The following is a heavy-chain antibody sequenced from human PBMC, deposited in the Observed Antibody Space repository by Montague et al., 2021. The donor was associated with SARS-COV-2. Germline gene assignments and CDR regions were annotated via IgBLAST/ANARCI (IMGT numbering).Heavy chain of an antibody. Sequence: SETLSLTCTVSGGSISSYYWSWIRQPPGKGLEWIGYIYRSGSTNYNPSLKSRVTISVDTSKNQFSLKLSSVTAADTAVYYCARARYSGYDSLYYYYYYMDVWGKGTTVTVSS. D-gene: IGHD5-12*01. CDR3: ARARYSGYDSLYYYYYYMDV. CDR1: GGSISSYY. J-gene: IGHJ6*03. CDR2: IYRSGST. V-gene: IGHV4-59*01.